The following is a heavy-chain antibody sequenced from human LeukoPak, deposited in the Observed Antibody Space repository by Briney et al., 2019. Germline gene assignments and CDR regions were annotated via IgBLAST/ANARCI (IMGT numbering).Heavy chain of an antibody. Sequence: SQTLSLTCSVSGASVTTYYWNWVRQRPGKGLEWIGYVSYSGKLDYGPTLMSRVTMSLDTSKNQFSLRLTSVTTADTGVYYCARGYCIDDICPVFPSWGQGTLVTVSS. J-gene: IGHJ5*02. CDR1: GASVTTYY. CDR3: ARGYCIDDICPVFPS. V-gene: IGHV4-59*02. CDR2: VSYSGKL. D-gene: IGHD2-15*01.